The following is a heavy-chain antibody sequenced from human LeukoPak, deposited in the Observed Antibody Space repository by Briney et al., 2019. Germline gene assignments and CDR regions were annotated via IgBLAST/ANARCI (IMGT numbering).Heavy chain of an antibody. D-gene: IGHD3-16*02. J-gene: IGHJ6*02. V-gene: IGHV4-31*03. Sequence: PSETLSLTCTVSGGPISSGGYYWSWIRQHPGKGLEWIGYIYYSGSTYYNPSLKSRFTISVDTLKKQFSLKQSSVTAADTAAYYCARGGGDIEPYYYYYYGMDVWGQGTTVTVSS. CDR3: ARGGGDIEPYYYYYYGMDV. CDR2: IYYSGST. CDR1: GGPISSGGYY.